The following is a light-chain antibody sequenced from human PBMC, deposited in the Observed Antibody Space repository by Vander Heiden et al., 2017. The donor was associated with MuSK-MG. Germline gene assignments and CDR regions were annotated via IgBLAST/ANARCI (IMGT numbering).Light chain of an antibody. CDR2: AAS. V-gene: IGKV1-39*01. J-gene: IGKJ5*01. CDR1: QSISSY. CDR3: QQNNSTPPVT. Sequence: DIQMTQSPSSLSASVGDRVTITCRASQSISSYLTWYQQKPGKAPKLLIYAASSMESGIPSRFSGSGSGTEFTLTISSLQPEDFAAYYCQQNNSTPPVTFGQGTRLEIK.